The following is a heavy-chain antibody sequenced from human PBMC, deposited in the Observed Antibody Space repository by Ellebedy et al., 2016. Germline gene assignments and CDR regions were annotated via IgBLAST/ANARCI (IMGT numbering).Heavy chain of an antibody. CDR2: INHSGST. J-gene: IGHJ6*02. CDR1: GGSFSGYY. V-gene: IGHV4-34*01. CDR3: ARYWVRGVIRHYGMDV. D-gene: IGHD3-10*01. Sequence: SETLSLXCAVYGGSFSGYYWSWIRQPPGKGLEWIGEINHSGSTNYNPSLKSRVTISVDTSKNQFSLKLSSVTAADTAVYYCARYWVRGVIRHYGMDVWGQGTTVTVSS.